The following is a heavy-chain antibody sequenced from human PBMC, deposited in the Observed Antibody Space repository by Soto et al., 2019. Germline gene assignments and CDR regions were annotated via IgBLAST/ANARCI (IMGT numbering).Heavy chain of an antibody. V-gene: IGHV1-69*13. CDR2: IIPIFGTA. J-gene: IGHJ5*02. CDR1: GGTFSSYA. Sequence: SVKVSCKASGGTFSSYAISWVRQAPGQGLEWMGGIIPIFGTANYAQKFQGRVTITADESTSTAYMELSSLRPEDTAVYYCARENSKWGEANWFDPWGQGTLVTVSS. D-gene: IGHD7-27*01. CDR3: ARENSKWGEANWFDP.